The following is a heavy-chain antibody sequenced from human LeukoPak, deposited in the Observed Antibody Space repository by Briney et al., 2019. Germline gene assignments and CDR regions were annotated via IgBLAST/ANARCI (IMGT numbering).Heavy chain of an antibody. CDR1: GFMFSSNW. Sequence: GGSLRLSCAASGFMFSSNWMSWVRLAPGKGLEWVANIKEDGTETYYVDSVKGRFTISRDNSKNTQYLQMSSLRAEDTAVYYCARDQDGYNSYWGQGTLVTVSS. V-gene: IGHV3-7*01. CDR3: ARDQDGYNSY. D-gene: IGHD5-24*01. J-gene: IGHJ4*02. CDR2: IKEDGTET.